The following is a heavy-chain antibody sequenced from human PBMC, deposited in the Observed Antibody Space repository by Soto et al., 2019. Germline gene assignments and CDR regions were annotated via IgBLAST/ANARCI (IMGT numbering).Heavy chain of an antibody. J-gene: IGHJ4*02. Sequence: EVQLVESGGGLVQPGGSLRLSCAASGIIFTNYWMHWVRQAPGKGLVWVSRIDNDGSGTSYADSVKGRFTISRDNAKNTVYLQMNSLRAEDTAVYYCTTVVEYWGQGPLVPVSS. CDR3: TTVVEY. CDR1: GIIFTNYW. V-gene: IGHV3-74*01. CDR2: IDNDGSGT.